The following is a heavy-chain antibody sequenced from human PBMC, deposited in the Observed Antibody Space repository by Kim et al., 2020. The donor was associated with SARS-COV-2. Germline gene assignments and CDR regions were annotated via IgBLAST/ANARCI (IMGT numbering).Heavy chain of an antibody. V-gene: IGHV3-33*06. CDR3: AKGPAAHLRRQWLADGNYYYYGMDV. Sequence: GGSLRLSCAASGFTFSSYGMHWVRQAPGKGLEWVAVIWYDGSNKYYADSVKGRFTISRDNSKNTLYLQMNSLRAEDTAVYYCAKGPAAHLRRQWLADGNYYYYGMDVWGQGTTVTVSS. CDR2: IWYDGSNK. CDR1: GFTFSSYG. J-gene: IGHJ6*02. D-gene: IGHD6-19*01.